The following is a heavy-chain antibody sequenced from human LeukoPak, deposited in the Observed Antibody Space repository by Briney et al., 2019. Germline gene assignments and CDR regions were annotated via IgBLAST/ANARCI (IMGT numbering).Heavy chain of an antibody. V-gene: IGHV3-53*01. J-gene: IGHJ3*02. CDR2: IYSGGST. CDR1: GFTVSSNY. Sequence: PGGSLRLSCAASGFTVSSNYMSWVRQAPGKGLEWVSVIYSGGSTYYADSVKGRFTISRDNSKNTLYLQMNSLRAEDTAVYYCAKLTTVTTKGAFDIWGQGTMVTVSS. CDR3: AKLTTVTTKGAFDI. D-gene: IGHD4-17*01.